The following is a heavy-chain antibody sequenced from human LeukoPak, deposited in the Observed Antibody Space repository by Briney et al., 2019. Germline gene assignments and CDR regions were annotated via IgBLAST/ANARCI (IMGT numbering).Heavy chain of an antibody. V-gene: IGHV3-23*01. CDR2: ISGSGGST. Sequence: GGSLRLSCAASGFTFSSYAMSWVRQAPGKGLEWVSAISGSGGSTYYADSVKGRFTISRDNSKNTLYLQMNSLRAEDTAVYYCAKAPYDYVWGSYKDYWGQGTLVTVSS. CDR1: GFTFSSYA. D-gene: IGHD3-16*01. CDR3: AKAPYDYVWGSYKDY. J-gene: IGHJ4*02.